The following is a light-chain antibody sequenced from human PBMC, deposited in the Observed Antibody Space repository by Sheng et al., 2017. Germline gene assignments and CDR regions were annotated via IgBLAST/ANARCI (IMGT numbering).Light chain of an antibody. Sequence: QSVLTQPPSVSAAPGQKVTISCSGSSSNIGNYYVSWYQQLPGTAPKLLIYENNKRPSGIPDRFSGSKSGNTASLVISGLQSDDEADYYCATWDDSLNGRLFGGGTKLTVL. CDR3: ATWDDSLNGRL. CDR1: SSNIGNYY. CDR2: ENN. J-gene: IGLJ2*01. V-gene: IGLV1-51*02.